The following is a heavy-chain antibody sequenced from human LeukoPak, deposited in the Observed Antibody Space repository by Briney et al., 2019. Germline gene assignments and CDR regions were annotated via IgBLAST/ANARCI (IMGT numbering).Heavy chain of an antibody. D-gene: IGHD3-10*01. CDR3: ARGRFGGYYGSGSYYRKSRYNWFDP. Sequence: PSETLSLTCAVYGGSFSGYYWSWIRQPPGKGLDWIGEINHSGSTNYNPSLKSRVTISVDTSKNQFSLKLSSVTAADTAVYYCARGRFGGYYGSGSYYRKSRYNWFDPWGQGTLVTVSS. J-gene: IGHJ5*02. CDR2: INHSGST. CDR1: GGSFSGYY. V-gene: IGHV4-34*01.